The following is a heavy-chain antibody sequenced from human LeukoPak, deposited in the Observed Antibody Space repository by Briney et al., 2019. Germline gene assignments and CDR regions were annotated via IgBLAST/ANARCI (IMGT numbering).Heavy chain of an antibody. Sequence: SVKVSCKASGGTFSSYAISWVRQAPGQGLEWMGGIIPIFGTANYAQKFQGRVTITADESTSTAYMELSSLRSEDTAVYYCARELRKSSYDFWSGYYDAFDIWGQGTMVTVSS. CDR1: GGTFSSYA. V-gene: IGHV1-69*13. CDR2: IIPIFGTA. J-gene: IGHJ3*02. CDR3: ARELRKSSYDFWSGYYDAFDI. D-gene: IGHD3-3*01.